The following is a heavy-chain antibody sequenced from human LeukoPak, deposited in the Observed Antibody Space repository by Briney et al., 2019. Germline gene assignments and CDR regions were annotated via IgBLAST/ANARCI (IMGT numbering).Heavy chain of an antibody. V-gene: IGHV1-2*02. J-gene: IGHJ4*02. CDR3: ARRNNYGDYELDY. Sequence: ASVKVSCKASGYTFTGYYMHWVRRAPGQGLEWMGWINPNSGGTNYAQKFQGRVTMTRDTSISTAYMELSRLRSDDTAVYYCARRNNYGDYELDYWGQGTLVTVSS. CDR1: GYTFTGYY. CDR2: INPNSGGT. D-gene: IGHD4-17*01.